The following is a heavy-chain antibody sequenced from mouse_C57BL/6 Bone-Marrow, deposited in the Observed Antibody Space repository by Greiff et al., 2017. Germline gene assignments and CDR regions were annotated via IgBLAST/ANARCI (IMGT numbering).Heavy chain of an antibody. Sequence: EVKLVESGGGLVKPGGSLKLSCAASGFTFCDYGMHWVRQAPEKGLEWVAYISSGSSTIYYADTVKGRFTISRDNAKNTLFLQMTSLRSEDTAMYYCARPRFYGNSWFAYWGQGTLVTVSA. CDR3: ARPRFYGNSWFAY. D-gene: IGHD2-1*01. CDR1: GFTFCDYG. V-gene: IGHV5-17*01. CDR2: ISSGSSTI. J-gene: IGHJ3*01.